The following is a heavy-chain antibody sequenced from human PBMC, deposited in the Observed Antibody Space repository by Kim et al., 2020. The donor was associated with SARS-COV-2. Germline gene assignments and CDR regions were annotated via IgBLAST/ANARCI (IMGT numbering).Heavy chain of an antibody. CDR1: GFTFSSYG. D-gene: IGHD1-1*01. Sequence: GGSLRLSCAASGFTFSSYGMHWVRQAPGKGLEWVAVISYDGSNKYYADSVKGRFTISRDNSKNTLYLQMNSLRAEDTAVYYCAKPTWRGPNPLDYWGQGTLVTVSS. V-gene: IGHV3-30*18. CDR3: AKPTWRGPNPLDY. CDR2: ISYDGSNK. J-gene: IGHJ4*02.